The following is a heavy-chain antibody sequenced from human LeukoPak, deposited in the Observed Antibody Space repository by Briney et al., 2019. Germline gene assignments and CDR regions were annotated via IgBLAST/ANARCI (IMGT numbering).Heavy chain of an antibody. CDR3: ARGSATGLAY. Sequence: PSETLSLTCAVYGGSFSGYSWTWIRQPPGKGLEWIGEIDRSRTTNYNPSLKSRLTISVDTSKNQFSLKLSSVTAADTAVYYCARGSATGLAYWGQGNLVTVSS. CDR1: GGSFSGYS. CDR2: IDRSRTT. D-gene: IGHD1-1*01. V-gene: IGHV4-34*01. J-gene: IGHJ4*02.